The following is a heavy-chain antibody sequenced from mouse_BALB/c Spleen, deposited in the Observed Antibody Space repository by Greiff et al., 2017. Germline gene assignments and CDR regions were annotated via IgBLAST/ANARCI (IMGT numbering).Heavy chain of an antibody. CDR2: INPSTGYT. V-gene: IGHV1-7*01. CDR3: KREDYRYSWFAY. D-gene: IGHD2-14*01. Sequence: QVQLQQSGAELAKPGASVKMSCKASGYTFTSYWMHWVKQRPGQGLEWIGYINPSTGYTEYNQKFKDKATLTADKSSSTAYMQLSSLTSEDSAVYFCKREDYRYSWFAYWGQGTLVTVSA. CDR1: GYTFTSYW. J-gene: IGHJ3*01.